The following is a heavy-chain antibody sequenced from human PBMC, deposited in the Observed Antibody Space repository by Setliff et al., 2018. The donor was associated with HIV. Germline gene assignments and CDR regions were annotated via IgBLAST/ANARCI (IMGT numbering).Heavy chain of an antibody. CDR3: ARTLYSSFSSFDY. CDR1: GYTFTSYD. Sequence: GASVKVSCKASGYTFTSYDINWVRQATGQGLEWMGWMNPNSGNTGYAQKFQGRVTITRNTSISTAYMELSSLRSEGTAVYYCARTLYSSFSSFDYWGQGTLVTVSS. D-gene: IGHD6-19*01. V-gene: IGHV1-8*03. J-gene: IGHJ4*02. CDR2: MNPNSGNT.